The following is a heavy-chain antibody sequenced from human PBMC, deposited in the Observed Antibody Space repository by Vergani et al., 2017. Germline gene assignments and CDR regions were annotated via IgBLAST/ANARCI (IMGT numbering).Heavy chain of an antibody. CDR3: AKKRFCVTSSCYTTPMDTLQY. CDR2: ISGSGSTT. V-gene: IGHV3-23*01. CDR1: GFSFSDYA. D-gene: IGHD2-2*01. J-gene: IGHJ4*02. Sequence: EVQPLESGGGLVQPGGSLRLSCAASGFSFSDYAMSWVRQAPGKGLEWVAAISGSGSTTYYADSVKGRFTVSRDNSKNTLFLQMNSLRAEDTAVYYCAKKRFCVTSSCYTTPMDTLQYWGQGALVTVSS.